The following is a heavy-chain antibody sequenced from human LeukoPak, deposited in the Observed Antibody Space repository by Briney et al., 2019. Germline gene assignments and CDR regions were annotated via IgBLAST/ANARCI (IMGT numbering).Heavy chain of an antibody. D-gene: IGHD6-6*01. Sequence: GSLRLSCAASGFTVSSNYMSWVRQAPGKGLEWLGYIYYSGSTNYNPSLKSRVTMSGDTSKNQFSLKLRFVTAADTAVYYCARGVWANDYWGQGTLVTVSS. CDR3: ARGVWANDY. CDR2: IYYSGST. J-gene: IGHJ4*02. CDR1: GFTVSSNY. V-gene: IGHV4-59*08.